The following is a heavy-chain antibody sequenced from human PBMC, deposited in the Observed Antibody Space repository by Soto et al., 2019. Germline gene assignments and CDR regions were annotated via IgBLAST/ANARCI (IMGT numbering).Heavy chain of an antibody. J-gene: IGHJ5*02. Sequence: ASVKVSCKASGYTFTGYYMHWVRQAPGQGLEWMGWINPNSGGTNYAQKFQGRVTMTRDTSISTAYMELSRLSSDDTAVYYCARDLISIPSIAASWGWFDPWGQGTLVTVSS. V-gene: IGHV1-2*02. D-gene: IGHD6-6*01. CDR2: INPNSGGT. CDR1: GYTFTGYY. CDR3: ARDLISIPSIAASWGWFDP.